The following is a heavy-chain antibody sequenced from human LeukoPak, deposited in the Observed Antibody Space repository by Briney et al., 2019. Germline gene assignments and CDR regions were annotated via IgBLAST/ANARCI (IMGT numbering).Heavy chain of an antibody. D-gene: IGHD3-22*01. Sequence: SVKVSCKASGGTFSSYAISWVRQAPGRGLEWMGRIIPIFGTANYAQKFQGRVTITTDESTSTAYMELSSLRSEDTAVYYCARAYYGSSGYYYFDYWGQGTLVTVSS. J-gene: IGHJ4*02. CDR3: ARAYYGSSGYYYFDY. CDR1: GGTFSSYA. CDR2: IIPIFGTA. V-gene: IGHV1-69*05.